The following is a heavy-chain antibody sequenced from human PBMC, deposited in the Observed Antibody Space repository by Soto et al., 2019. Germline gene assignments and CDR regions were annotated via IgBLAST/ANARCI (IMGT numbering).Heavy chain of an antibody. CDR2: INHSGST. D-gene: IGHD2-8*02. Sequence: QVQLQQWGAGLLKPSETLSLTCAVYGGSFSGYYWTWIRQPPGTGLEWIGEINHSGSTNYNPSLNRRVTISVDTSKNQFSLKLPSVTAADTAVYYCARDKITGLFDYWGQGTLVTVSS. CDR1: GGSFSGYY. V-gene: IGHV4-34*01. CDR3: ARDKITGLFDY. J-gene: IGHJ4*02.